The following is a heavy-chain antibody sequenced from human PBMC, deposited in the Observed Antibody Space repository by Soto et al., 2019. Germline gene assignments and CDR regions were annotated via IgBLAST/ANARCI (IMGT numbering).Heavy chain of an antibody. CDR2: ISAYNGNT. Sequence: QVQLVQSGAEVKKPGASVKVSCKASGYTFTSYGISWVRQAPGQGLEWMGWISAYNGNTNYAQKLQGRVTMTTDTSTSTAYMDLRSLRSDDTAVYYCARTGSVWYSGGVGWFDPWGQGTLVTVSP. J-gene: IGHJ5*02. D-gene: IGHD6-13*01. V-gene: IGHV1-18*01. CDR1: GYTFTSYG. CDR3: ARTGSVWYSGGVGWFDP.